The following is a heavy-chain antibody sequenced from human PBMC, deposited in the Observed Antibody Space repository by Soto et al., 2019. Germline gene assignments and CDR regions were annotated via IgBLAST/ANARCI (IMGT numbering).Heavy chain of an antibody. Sequence: TSETLSLTCTVSGGSISSYYWSWIRQPPGKGLEWIGYIHYSGSTNYNPSLKSRVTISVDTSKNQFSLKLSSVTAADTAVYYCAREVAGTDYWGPGTLVTVSS. D-gene: IGHD6-19*01. J-gene: IGHJ4*02. CDR2: IHYSGST. CDR1: GGSISSYY. CDR3: AREVAGTDY. V-gene: IGHV4-59*01.